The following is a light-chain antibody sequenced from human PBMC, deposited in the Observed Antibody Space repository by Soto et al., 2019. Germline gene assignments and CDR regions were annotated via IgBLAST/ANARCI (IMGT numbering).Light chain of an antibody. CDR3: CSYAGSVL. CDR2: EGS. V-gene: IGLV2-23*01. J-gene: IGLJ2*01. Sequence: QSALTQPASVSGSPGQSITISCTGTSSDVGSYNLVSWFQQHPGKAPKLMIYEGSKRPSGVSDRFSGSKSGNTASLTISGLQAEDEAEYYCCSYAGSVLFGGGTQLTVL. CDR1: SSDVGSYNL.